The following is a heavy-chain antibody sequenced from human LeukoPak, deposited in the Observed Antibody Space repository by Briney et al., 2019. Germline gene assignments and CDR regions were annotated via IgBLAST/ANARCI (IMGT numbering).Heavy chain of an antibody. D-gene: IGHD4-17*01. J-gene: IGHJ4*02. CDR3: ARDRPNLRYDY. CDR2: ISTNGDNT. Sequence: GGSLRLSXAASGFTFSSYAMHWVRQAPGKGLEYVSAISTNGDNTYYANSVKGRFTISRDNSKNTLYLQMGSLRAEDMAVYYCARDRPNLRYDYWGQGTLVTVSS. CDR1: GFTFSSYA. V-gene: IGHV3-64*01.